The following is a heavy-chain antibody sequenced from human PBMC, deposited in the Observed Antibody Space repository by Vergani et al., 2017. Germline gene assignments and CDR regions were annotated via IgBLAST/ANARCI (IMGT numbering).Heavy chain of an antibody. D-gene: IGHD5-18*01. Sequence: QVQLQESGPGLVKPSQTLSLTCTVSGGSISSGSYYWSWIRQPAGKGLEWIGRIYTSGSTNYNPSRKSRVTISVDTSKNQFSLKLSSVTAADTAVYYCAREVLYSYGYFDYWGQGTLVTVSS. J-gene: IGHJ4*02. CDR1: GGSISSGSYY. V-gene: IGHV4-61*02. CDR2: IYTSGST. CDR3: AREVLYSYGYFDY.